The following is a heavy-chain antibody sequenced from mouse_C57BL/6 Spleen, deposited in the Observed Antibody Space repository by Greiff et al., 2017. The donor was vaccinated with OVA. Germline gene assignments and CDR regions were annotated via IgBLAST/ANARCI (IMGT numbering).Heavy chain of an antibody. Sequence: EVQLQQSGPELVKPGASVKISCKASGYTFTDYYMNWVKQSHGKSLEWIGDINPNNGRTSYNQKFKGKATLTVDKSSSTAYMELRSLTSEDSAVYYCARGNYDYDGRFAYWGQGTLVTVSA. CDR3: ARGNYDYDGRFAY. CDR1: GYTFTDYY. V-gene: IGHV1-26*01. CDR2: INPNNGRT. D-gene: IGHD2-4*01. J-gene: IGHJ3*01.